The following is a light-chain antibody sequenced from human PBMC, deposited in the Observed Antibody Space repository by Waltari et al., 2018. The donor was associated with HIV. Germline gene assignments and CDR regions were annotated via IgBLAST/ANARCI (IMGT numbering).Light chain of an antibody. J-gene: IGKJ2*01. CDR2: DTS. Sequence: EIVLTQSPATLSLSPGERATLSCRASQSVSSFLAWYQQKPGQAPRLLIYDTSNRATGIPARFSGSGSGTDSTLTISSLEPEDFAVYYCQQRSNRPYTFGQGTKLEIK. CDR3: QQRSNRPYT. V-gene: IGKV3-11*01. CDR1: QSVSSF.